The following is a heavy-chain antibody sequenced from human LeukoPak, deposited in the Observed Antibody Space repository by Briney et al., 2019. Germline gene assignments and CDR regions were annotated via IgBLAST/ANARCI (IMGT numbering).Heavy chain of an antibody. CDR2: ISNSGGST. CDR3: AKVRQWLASY. V-gene: IGHV3-23*01. CDR1: GFTFSSYV. Sequence: GGSLRLSCAASGFTFSSYVMSWVRQAPGKGLEWVSSISNSGGSTYYADSVKGRFTISRDNSKNTLYLQMNSLRAEDTAVYYCAKVRQWLASYWGQGTLVTVSS. D-gene: IGHD6-19*01. J-gene: IGHJ4*02.